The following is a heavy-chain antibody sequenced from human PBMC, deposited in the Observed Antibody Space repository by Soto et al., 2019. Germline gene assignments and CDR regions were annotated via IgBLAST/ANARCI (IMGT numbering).Heavy chain of an antibody. D-gene: IGHD1-26*01. Sequence: QVTLKASGPVLVKPTETLTLTCTVSGFSLSNARMGVSWIRQPPGKALKWLAHIFSNDEKSYSTSLKSRLTISKDTSKSRVVLTMTNMDTVDTATYYFARLNLHEWELLDYWGQGTLVTDST. V-gene: IGHV2-26*01. CDR2: IFSNDEK. CDR1: GFSLSNARMG. CDR3: ARLNLHEWELLDY. J-gene: IGHJ4*02.